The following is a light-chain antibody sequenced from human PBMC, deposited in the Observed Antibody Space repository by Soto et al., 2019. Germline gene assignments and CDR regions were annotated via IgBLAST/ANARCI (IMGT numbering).Light chain of an antibody. CDR1: QGIRSW. J-gene: IGKJ5*01. Sequence: DIQMTQSPSSVSASVGDRVTITCRASQGIRSWLAWYQQKPGKAPKLLIYAASSLQSGVPSGFRGNGSGTDFTLIISSLQPEDFETYYCQQAYSFPITFGQGTRLEIK. CDR3: QQAYSFPIT. V-gene: IGKV1D-12*01. CDR2: AAS.